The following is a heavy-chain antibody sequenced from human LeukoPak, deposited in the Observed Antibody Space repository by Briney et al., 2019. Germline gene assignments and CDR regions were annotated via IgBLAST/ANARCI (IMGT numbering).Heavy chain of an antibody. CDR1: GFTFSSYV. CDR3: VKDDGWVQYAN. V-gene: IGHV3-30*04. D-gene: IGHD5-24*01. Sequence: GGSLRLSCAASGFTFSSYVMHWVRQAPGKGLEWVAIISYDGSNEYYADSVKGRFIISRDNSKNTVYLQMNSLSAEDAAVYYCVKDDGWVQYANWGQGTLVTVSS. CDR2: ISYDGSNE. J-gene: IGHJ4*02.